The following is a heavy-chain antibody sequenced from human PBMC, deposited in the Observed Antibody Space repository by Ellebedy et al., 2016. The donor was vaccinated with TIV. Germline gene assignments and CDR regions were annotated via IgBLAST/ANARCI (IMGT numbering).Heavy chain of an antibody. D-gene: IGHD6-13*01. CDR3: ARRSSVMGAVGIGY. CDR1: GGSFIDYY. CDR2: INDSGST. V-gene: IGHV4-34*01. J-gene: IGHJ4*02. Sequence: SETLSLXXAVYGGSFIDYYWSWIRQPPGKGLEWIGEINDSGSTNYNPSLKRRVTISVDTSKNQFSLKLTSVTAADTAVYYCARRSSVMGAVGIGYWGQGTLVTVSS.